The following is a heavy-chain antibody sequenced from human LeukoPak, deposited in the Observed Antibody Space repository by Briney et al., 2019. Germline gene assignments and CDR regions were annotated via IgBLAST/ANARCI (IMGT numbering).Heavy chain of an antibody. CDR3: ATIGFWSGPIPTYYMDV. D-gene: IGHD3-3*01. V-gene: IGHV4-39*07. CDR2: INHSGST. CDR1: GGSISSSSYY. J-gene: IGHJ6*03. Sequence: SETLSLTCTVSGGSISSSSYYWGWIRQPPGKGLEWIGEINHSGSTNYNPSLKSRVTISVDTSKNQFSLKLSSVTAADTAVYYCATIGFWSGPIPTYYMDVWGKGTTVTVSS.